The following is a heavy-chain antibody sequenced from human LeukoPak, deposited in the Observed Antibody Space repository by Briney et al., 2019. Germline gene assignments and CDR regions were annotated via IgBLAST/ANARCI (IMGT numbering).Heavy chain of an antibody. V-gene: IGHV3-11*04. CDR1: GFTFSDYY. J-gene: IGHJ3*02. CDR2: ISSSGSTI. D-gene: IGHD2-15*01. CDR3: ARGLGYCSGGSCYPRGDAFDI. Sequence: GGSLRLSCAASGFTFSDYYMSWIRQAPGKGLEWVSYISSSGSTIYYADSVKGRFTISRDNAKNSLYLQMNSLRAEDTAVYYCARGLGYCSGGSCYPRGDAFDIWGQGTMVTVSS.